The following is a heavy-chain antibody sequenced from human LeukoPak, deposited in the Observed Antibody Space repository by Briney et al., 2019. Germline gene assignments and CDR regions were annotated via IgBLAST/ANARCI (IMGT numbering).Heavy chain of an antibody. CDR1: GFTFSSYS. J-gene: IGHJ4*02. V-gene: IGHV3-21*01. CDR3: ARALASGWYSYFDY. CDR2: ISSSSSYI. D-gene: IGHD6-19*01. Sequence: GGSLRLSCAASGFTFSSYSMNWVRQAPGKGLEWVSSISSSSSYIYYADSVKGRFTISSDNAKNYLYLQMNSLRAEATAVYYCARALASGWYSYFDYWGQGTLVTVSS.